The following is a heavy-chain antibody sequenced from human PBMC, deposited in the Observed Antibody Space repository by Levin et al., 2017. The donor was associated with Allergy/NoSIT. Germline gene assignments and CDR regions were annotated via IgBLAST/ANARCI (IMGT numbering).Heavy chain of an antibody. D-gene: IGHD3-22*01. CDR2: ISYDGSNK. CDR3: ARVPGYDSSGYFDY. Sequence: PSETLSLTCAASGFTFSSYAMHWVRQAPGKGLEWVAVISYDGSNKYYADSVKGRFTISRDNSKNTLYLQMNSLRAEDTAVYYCARVPGYDSSGYFDYWGQGTLVTVSS. CDR1: GFTFSSYA. J-gene: IGHJ4*02. V-gene: IGHV3-30*04.